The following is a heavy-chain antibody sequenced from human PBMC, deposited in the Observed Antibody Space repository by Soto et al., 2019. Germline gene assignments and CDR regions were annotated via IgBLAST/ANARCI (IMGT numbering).Heavy chain of an antibody. CDR1: GYTFTEYS. Sequence: EATVRLSCKASGYTFTEYSMPCVRQAPGQGLEWRGWVNPNSGGTNYAQKFQGRVTMTRDTSISTAYMELNRLRSDDTAVYYCARDQSPSSGWPGMDVWGQGTTVTVSS. J-gene: IGHJ6*02. V-gene: IGHV1-2*02. D-gene: IGHD6-19*01. CDR2: VNPNSGGT. CDR3: ARDQSPSSGWPGMDV.